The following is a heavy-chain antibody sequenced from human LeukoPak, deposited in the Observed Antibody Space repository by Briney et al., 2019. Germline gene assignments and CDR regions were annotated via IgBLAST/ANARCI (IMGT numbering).Heavy chain of an antibody. CDR1: GFTFRNYW. J-gene: IGHJ4*02. D-gene: IGHD6-19*01. Sequence: GGTLRLSCVASGFTFRNYWMHWVRQAPGKGLVWVSRINSDGTRKNYADSVQGRFTISRDNAKNTLYLQMNSLRVEDTGAYYCAGGDGHSSGWSQYWGQGTLVTVSS. V-gene: IGHV3-74*01. CDR2: INSDGTRK. CDR3: AGGDGHSSGWSQY.